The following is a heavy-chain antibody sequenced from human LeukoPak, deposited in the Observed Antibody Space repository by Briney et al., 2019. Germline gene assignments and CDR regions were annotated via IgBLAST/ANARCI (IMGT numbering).Heavy chain of an antibody. V-gene: IGHV4-34*01. J-gene: IGHJ2*01. CDR2: INHSGST. Sequence: SETLSLTCAVYGGSFSGYYWSWIRQPPGKGLEWIGEINHSGSTNYNPSLKSRVTISVDTSKNQFSLKLSSVTAADTAVYYCARAWYFDLWGRGTLVTVSS. CDR3: ARAWYFDL. CDR1: GGSFSGYY.